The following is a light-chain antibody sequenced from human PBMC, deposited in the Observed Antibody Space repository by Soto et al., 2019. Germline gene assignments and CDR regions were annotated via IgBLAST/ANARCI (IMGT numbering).Light chain of an antibody. J-gene: IGLJ1*01. V-gene: IGLV2-14*01. CDR1: SSDFGDHKS. CDR3: SSYAGSSNV. Sequence: QSALTQAASVSGSPGQSITISCTGASSDFGDHKSVSWYQHHPGKAPKLIIYEVNYRPSGVSSRFSGSRSGNTASLTISGLQAEDEADYYCSSYAGSSNVFGTGTKVTVL. CDR2: EVN.